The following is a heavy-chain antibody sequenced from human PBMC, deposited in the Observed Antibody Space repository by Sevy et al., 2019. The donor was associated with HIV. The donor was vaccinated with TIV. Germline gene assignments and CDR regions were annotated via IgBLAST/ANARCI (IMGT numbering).Heavy chain of an antibody. CDR1: GGSFSGYY. CDR3: ARAIAAAGNY. V-gene: IGHV4-34*01. Sequence: LSLTCAVYGGSFSGYYWSWIRQPPGKGLEWIGEINHSGSTNYNPSLKSRVTISVDTSKNQFSLKLSSVTAADTAVYYCARAIAAAGNYWGQGTLVTVSS. CDR2: INHSGST. J-gene: IGHJ4*02. D-gene: IGHD6-13*01.